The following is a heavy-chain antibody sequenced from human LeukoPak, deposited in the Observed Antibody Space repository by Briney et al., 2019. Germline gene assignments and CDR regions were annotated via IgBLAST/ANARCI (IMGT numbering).Heavy chain of an antibody. V-gene: IGHV3-64D*06. CDR1: GFTFSSYA. Sequence: GGSLRLSCSASGFTFSSYAMHWVRQAPGKGLEYVSAISSNGGSTYYADSVKGRFTISGDNSKNTLYLQMSSLRAEDTAVYYCVKVGKYYGSGSYKYYYGMDVWGKGTTVTVSS. CDR3: VKVGKYYGSGSYKYYYGMDV. J-gene: IGHJ6*04. CDR2: ISSNGGST. D-gene: IGHD3-10*01.